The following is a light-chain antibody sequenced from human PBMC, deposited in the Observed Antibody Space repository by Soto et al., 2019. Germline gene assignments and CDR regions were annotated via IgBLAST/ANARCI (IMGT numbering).Light chain of an antibody. Sequence: DIQMTQSPSTLSASVGDRVTITCRASQSVSSYLAWYQQKPGKAPKLLIYKASSLQSGVPSRFSGSGSGTEFTLTISSLQPDDFATYYCHQYIGSWTFGHGTKVEIK. CDR2: KAS. V-gene: IGKV1-5*03. CDR3: HQYIGSWT. J-gene: IGKJ1*01. CDR1: QSVSSY.